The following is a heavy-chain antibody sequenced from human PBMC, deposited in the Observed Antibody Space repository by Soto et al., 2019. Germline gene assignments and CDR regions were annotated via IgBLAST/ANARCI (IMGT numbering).Heavy chain of an antibody. V-gene: IGHV1-2*02. CDR1: GYAFTGYY. J-gene: IGHJ5*02. D-gene: IGHD3-3*01. Sequence: ASVKVSCKASGYAFTGYYMHWVRQAPGQGLEWMGWINPNSGGTNYAQKFQGRVTMTRDTSISTAYMELSRLRSDDTAVYYCARDYDFWSGYSFFNNWFDPWGQGTLVTVSS. CDR3: ARDYDFWSGYSFFNNWFDP. CDR2: INPNSGGT.